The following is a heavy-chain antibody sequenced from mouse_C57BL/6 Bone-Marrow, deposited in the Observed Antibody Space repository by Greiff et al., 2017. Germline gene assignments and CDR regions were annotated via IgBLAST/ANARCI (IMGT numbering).Heavy chain of an antibody. CDR2: INYDGSST. CDR3: AREKGYSNFYYYAMDY. V-gene: IGHV5-16*01. Sequence: EVMLVESEGGLVQPGSSMKLSCTASGFTFSDYYMAWVRQVPEKGLEWVANINYDGSSTYYLDSLKSRFIISRDNAKNILYLQMSSLKSEDTATYYCAREKGYSNFYYYAMDYWGQGTSVTVSS. D-gene: IGHD2-5*01. J-gene: IGHJ4*01. CDR1: GFTFSDYY.